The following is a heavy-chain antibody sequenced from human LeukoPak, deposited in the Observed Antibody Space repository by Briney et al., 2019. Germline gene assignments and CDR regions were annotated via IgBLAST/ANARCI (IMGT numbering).Heavy chain of an antibody. J-gene: IGHJ4*02. CDR2: IYPGDSDT. Sequence: GESLKISCKGSGYSFTSYWIGWVRQMPGKGLEWMGTIYPGDSDTRYSPSFQGQVTISADKSISTAYLQWSSLKASDTAMYYCARTAYCSSTSCPCDYWGQGTLVTVSS. D-gene: IGHD2-2*01. CDR3: ARTAYCSSTSCPCDY. V-gene: IGHV5-51*01. CDR1: GYSFTSYW.